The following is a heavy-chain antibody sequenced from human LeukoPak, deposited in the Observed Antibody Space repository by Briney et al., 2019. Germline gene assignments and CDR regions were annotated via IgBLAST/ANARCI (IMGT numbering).Heavy chain of an antibody. D-gene: IGHD3-3*01. CDR3: ARGITIFGVVNDAFDI. CDR2: VDSDGSST. Sequence: GGSRRLSCVAPGFTFSSYWIHWVRKAPGKGRVWVSRVDSDGSSTTYADSVKGRFTVSRDNAKNTLYLQMNSLRAEDTAVYYCARGITIFGVVNDAFDIWGQGTMVTVSS. V-gene: IGHV3-74*03. J-gene: IGHJ3*02. CDR1: GFTFSSYW.